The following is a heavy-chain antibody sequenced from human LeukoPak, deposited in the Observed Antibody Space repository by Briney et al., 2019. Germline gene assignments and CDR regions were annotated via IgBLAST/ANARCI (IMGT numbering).Heavy chain of an antibody. Sequence: ASVKVSCKASGYTFTGYYMHWVRQAPGQGLEWMGWMNPNSGNTGYAQKFQGRVTMTRNTSISTAYMELSSLRSEDTAVYYCARGGKYGEHGPWGQGTLVTVSS. CDR2: MNPNSGNT. V-gene: IGHV1-8*02. J-gene: IGHJ5*02. D-gene: IGHD4-17*01. CDR1: GYTFTGYY. CDR3: ARGGKYGEHGP.